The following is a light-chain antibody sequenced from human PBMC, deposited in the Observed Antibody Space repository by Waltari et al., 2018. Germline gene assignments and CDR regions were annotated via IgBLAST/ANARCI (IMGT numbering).Light chain of an antibody. CDR1: QSVLYSSNNKNY. Sequence: DIVMTQSPDSLAVSLGERATIHCKSSQSVLYSSNNKNYLAWYQQKPGQPPKLLIYWASTRESGVPDRFSGSGSGTDFTLTISSLQPEDFATYYCQQRNSYPITFGQGTRLEIK. J-gene: IGKJ5*01. CDR2: WAS. CDR3: QQRNSYPIT. V-gene: IGKV4-1*01.